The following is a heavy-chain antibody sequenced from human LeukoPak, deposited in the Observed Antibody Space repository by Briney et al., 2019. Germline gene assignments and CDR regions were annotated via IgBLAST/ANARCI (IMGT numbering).Heavy chain of an antibody. CDR2: VWYDGNNQ. CDR1: GFTFSSYG. CDR3: ARDLEGRYFDY. J-gene: IGHJ4*02. V-gene: IGHV3-33*01. Sequence: GESLRLSGAASGFTFSSYGMHWVRQAPGMGLEWVAVVWYDGNNQNNADSVKGRFTISRDNSKNTQFLQMNSLRAEDTAVYYCARDLEGRYFDYWGQGTLVTVSS.